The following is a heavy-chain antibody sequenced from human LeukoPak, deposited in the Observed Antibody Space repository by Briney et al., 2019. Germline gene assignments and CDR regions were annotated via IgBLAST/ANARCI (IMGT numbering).Heavy chain of an antibody. D-gene: IGHD3-10*01. V-gene: IGHV4-59*01. CDR1: GGSISSYY. CDR3: ARVGGTNYYYYGMDV. J-gene: IGHJ6*02. Sequence: PSETLSLTCTASGGSISSYYWSWIRQPPGKGLEWIGYIYYSGSTNYNPSLKSRVTISVDTSKNQFSLKLSSVTAADMAVYYCARVGGTNYYYYGMDVWGQGTTVTVSS. CDR2: IYYSGST.